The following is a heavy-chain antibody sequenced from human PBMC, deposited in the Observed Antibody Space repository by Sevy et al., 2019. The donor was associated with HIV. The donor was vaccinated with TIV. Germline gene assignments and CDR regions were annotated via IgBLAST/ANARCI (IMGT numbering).Heavy chain of an antibody. D-gene: IGHD1-1*01. CDR2: ISSSSSYI. Sequence: GGYLRLSCAASGFTFSSYSMNWVRQAPGKGLEWVSSISSSSSYIYYADSVKGRFTISRDNAKNSLYLQMNSLRAEDTAVYYCARSGTTLPNYFDYWGQGTLVTVSS. CDR1: GFTFSSYS. CDR3: ARSGTTLPNYFDY. J-gene: IGHJ4*02. V-gene: IGHV3-21*01.